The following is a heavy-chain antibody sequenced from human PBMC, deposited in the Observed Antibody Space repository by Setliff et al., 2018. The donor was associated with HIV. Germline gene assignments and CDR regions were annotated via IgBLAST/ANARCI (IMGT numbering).Heavy chain of an antibody. Sequence: PSETLSLTCIVSGASISSDTWSWIRQPPGKGLQWIGFIYNSEMINYNPSLKSRVSMSLDTSKNQFSLKLTSVTAADTAVYYCARAPSTMIVVVNHLPLAAFALWGQGTMVTVSS. CDR2: IYNSEMI. CDR3: ARAPSTMIVVVNHLPLAAFAL. J-gene: IGHJ3*01. V-gene: IGHV4-59*01. CDR1: GASISSDT. D-gene: IGHD3-22*01.